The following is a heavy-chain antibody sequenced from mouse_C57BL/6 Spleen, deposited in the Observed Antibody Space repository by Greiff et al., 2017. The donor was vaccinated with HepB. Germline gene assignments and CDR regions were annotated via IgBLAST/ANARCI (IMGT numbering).Heavy chain of an antibody. Sequence: EVQLQQSGPELVKPGASVKITCKASGYKFTDYYMNWVKQSHGKSLEWIGDINPNNGGTSYNQKFKGKATLTVDKSSSTAYMELRSLTSEDSAVYYCARRLRRPFDYWGQGTTLTVSS. V-gene: IGHV1-26*01. J-gene: IGHJ2*01. D-gene: IGHD2-2*01. CDR1: GYKFTDYY. CDR3: ARRLRRPFDY. CDR2: INPNNGGT.